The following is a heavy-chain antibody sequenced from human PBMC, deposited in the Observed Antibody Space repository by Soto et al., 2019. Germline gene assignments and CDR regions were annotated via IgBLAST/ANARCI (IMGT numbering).Heavy chain of an antibody. J-gene: IGHJ3*02. CDR1: GGSFSGYY. D-gene: IGHD1-26*01. Sequence: SETLSLTCAVYGGSFSGYYWNWLRQPPGKGLEWIGQINYSGSTDYNPSLKSRVTISVDTSKNQFSLKLTSVTAADTAVYYCARDGGSSPDDFDIWGQGTTVTVSS. V-gene: IGHV4-34*01. CDR2: INYSGST. CDR3: ARDGGSSPDDFDI.